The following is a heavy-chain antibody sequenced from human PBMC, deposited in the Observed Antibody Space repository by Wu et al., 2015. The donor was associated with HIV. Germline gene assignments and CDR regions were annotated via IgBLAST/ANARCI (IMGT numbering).Heavy chain of an antibody. D-gene: IGHD2-21*01. CDR3: ACGIQSGGANY. J-gene: IGHJ4*02. CDR1: GGSFSRYA. CDR2: MNPKSYNT. Sequence: QVQVVQSGAEVKKPGSSVKVSCETSGGSFSRYAISWVRQATGQGLEWMGWMNPKSYNTGYAQKFQGRLTMTRDTSLSTAYMEVRGLRPDDTAVYYCACGIQSGGANYWGQGTLVTVSS. V-gene: IGHV1-8*01.